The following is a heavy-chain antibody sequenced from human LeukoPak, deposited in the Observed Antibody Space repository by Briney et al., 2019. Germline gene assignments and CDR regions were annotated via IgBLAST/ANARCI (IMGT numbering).Heavy chain of an antibody. J-gene: IGHJ4*02. CDR2: INHSGST. CDR3: ARARRRGAFDY. V-gene: IGHV4-34*01. CDR1: GGSFSGYY. D-gene: IGHD4/OR15-4a*01. Sequence: SETLSLTCAVYGGSFSGYYWSWIRQPPGKGLEWIGEINHSGSTNYNPSLKSRVTISVDTSKNQFSLKLSSVAAADTAVYYCARARRRGAFDYWGQGTLVTVSS.